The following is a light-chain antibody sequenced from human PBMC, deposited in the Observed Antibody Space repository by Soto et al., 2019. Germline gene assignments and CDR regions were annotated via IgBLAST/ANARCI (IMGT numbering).Light chain of an antibody. V-gene: IGLV1-40*01. Sequence: QSVLTQPPSVSGAPGQRVTISCTGSSSNIGAGFDVHWYQQLPGTAPKVLIYGNNNRPSGVPDRFSGSKSGTSASLAITGRQDEDEADYHCQSYDNSLSVHVVFGGGTKLTVL. CDR1: SSNIGAGFD. CDR2: GNN. J-gene: IGLJ2*01. CDR3: QSYDNSLSVHVV.